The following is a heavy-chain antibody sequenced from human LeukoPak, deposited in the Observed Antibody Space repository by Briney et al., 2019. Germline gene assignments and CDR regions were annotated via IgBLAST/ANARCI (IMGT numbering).Heavy chain of an antibody. CDR2: INAGNGNT. CDR1: GYTFTSYA. V-gene: IGHV1-3*01. CDR3: ATGRGYYYDSSGSNVDY. J-gene: IGHJ4*02. D-gene: IGHD3-22*01. Sequence: GASVKVSCKASGYTFTSYAMHWVRQAPGQRLEWMGWINAGNGNTKYSQKFQGRVTITRDTSASTAYMELSSLRSEDTAVYYCATGRGYYYDSSGSNVDYWGQGTLVTVSS.